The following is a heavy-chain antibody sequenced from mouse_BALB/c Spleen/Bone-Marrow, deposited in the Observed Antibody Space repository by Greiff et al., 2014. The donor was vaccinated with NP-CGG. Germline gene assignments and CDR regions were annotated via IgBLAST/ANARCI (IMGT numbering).Heavy chain of an antibody. Sequence: QVQLQQSGAELVKPGASVKLSCKASGYTFTSYYMYWVKQRPGQGLEWIGEINPSNGGTNFNEKFKNKATLTVDKSSSTAYMQLSSQIFEDSAVYYCTRSNGNWFAYWGQGTLVTVSA. V-gene: IGHV1S81*02. J-gene: IGHJ3*01. D-gene: IGHD2-1*01. CDR2: INPSNGGT. CDR3: TRSNGNWFAY. CDR1: GYTFTSYY.